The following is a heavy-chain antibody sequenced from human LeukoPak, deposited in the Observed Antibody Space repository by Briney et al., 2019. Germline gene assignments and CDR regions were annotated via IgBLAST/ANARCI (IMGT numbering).Heavy chain of an antibody. V-gene: IGHV4-59*01. D-gene: IGHD6-13*01. CDR2: IYYSGST. CDR3: ARVTGYRIEDYFDY. Sequence: SETLSLTCTVSGGSISSYYWSWIRQPPGKGLEWIGYIYYSGSTNYKPSLKSRVTISVDTSKNQFSLKLSSVTAADTAVYYCARVTGYRIEDYFDYWGQGTLVTVSS. J-gene: IGHJ4*02. CDR1: GGSISSYY.